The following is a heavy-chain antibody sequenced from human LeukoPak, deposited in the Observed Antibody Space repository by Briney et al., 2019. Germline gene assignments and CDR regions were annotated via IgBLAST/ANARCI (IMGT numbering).Heavy chain of an antibody. CDR1: GDSISNCY. V-gene: IGHV4-59*01. CDR2: IYYSGST. D-gene: IGHD2-21*02. Sequence: LETLSLTCTVSGDSISNCYWSWIRQPPGKGLEWIGYIYYSGSTNYNPSLKSRVTISVDTSKNQFSLKLSSVTAADTAVYYCANTPVRVVVTAIYFEYWGQGTLVTVSS. CDR3: ANTPVRVVVTAIYFEY. J-gene: IGHJ4*02.